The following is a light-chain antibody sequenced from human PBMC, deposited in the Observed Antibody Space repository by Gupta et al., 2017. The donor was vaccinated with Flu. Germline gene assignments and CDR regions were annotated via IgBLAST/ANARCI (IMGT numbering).Light chain of an antibody. Sequence: DIQMTQSPSSLSASIGDRVTITCRASQRIHTYLHWYQQKPGKAPKLLIYAASSLQSGVPSRFSGSGSGTDFTLTISSLQPEDFATYYCQQSYSNPQTFGQGTKVEIK. CDR2: AAS. V-gene: IGKV1-39*01. CDR3: QQSYSNPQT. J-gene: IGKJ1*01. CDR1: QRIHTY.